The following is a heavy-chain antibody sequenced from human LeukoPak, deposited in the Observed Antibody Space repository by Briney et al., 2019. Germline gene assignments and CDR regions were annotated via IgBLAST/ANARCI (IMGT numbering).Heavy chain of an antibody. CDR3: AREGDSNSVGWFDP. CDR1: GGSISSYY. J-gene: IGHJ5*02. V-gene: IGHV4-59*12. CDR2: IYHSGST. D-gene: IGHD6-13*01. Sequence: SSETLSLTCTVSGGSISSYYWSWIRQPPGKGLEWIGYIYHSGSTYYNPSLKSRVTISVDTSKNQFSLKLSSVTAADTAVYYCAREGDSNSVGWFDPWGQGTLVTVSS.